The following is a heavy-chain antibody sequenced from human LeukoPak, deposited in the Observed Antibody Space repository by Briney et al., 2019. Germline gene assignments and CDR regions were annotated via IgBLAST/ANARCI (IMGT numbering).Heavy chain of an antibody. J-gene: IGHJ4*02. D-gene: IGHD4-11*01. V-gene: IGHV3-30-3*01. CDR1: GFTFSSYA. CDR3: AKDPVTPLFDY. Sequence: GGSLRLSCAASGFTFSSYAMHWVRQAPGKGLEWVAVISYDGSNKYYADSVKGRFTISRDNSKNTLYLQMNSLRAEDTAVYYCAKDPVTPLFDYWGQGTLVTVSS. CDR2: ISYDGSNK.